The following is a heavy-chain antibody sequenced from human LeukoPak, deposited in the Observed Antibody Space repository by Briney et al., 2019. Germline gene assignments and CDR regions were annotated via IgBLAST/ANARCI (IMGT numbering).Heavy chain of an antibody. CDR2: ISGGGSK. CDR3: ARYSTTWYYDY. J-gene: IGHJ4*02. V-gene: IGHV3-53*01. D-gene: IGHD6-13*01. CDR1: GLTVSSNY. Sequence: PGGSLRLSCAASGLTVSSNYMSWVRQAPGRGLGWVSLISGGGSKDYADSVKGRFTISRDNSKNTLYLQMNNLRAEDTAFYYCARYSTTWYYDYWGQGTLVTVSS.